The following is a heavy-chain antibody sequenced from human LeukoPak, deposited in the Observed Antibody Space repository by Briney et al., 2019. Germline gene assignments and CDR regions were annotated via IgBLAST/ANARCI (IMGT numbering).Heavy chain of an antibody. CDR1: GGTFSSYA. D-gene: IGHD2-2*02. CDR3: ARGGVPAAILYYYYMDV. CDR2: IIPIFGTA. Sequence: GASVKVSCKASGGTFSSYAISWVRQAPGQGLEWMGGIIPIFGTANYAQKFQGRVTITADESTSTAYMELSSLRSEDTAVYYCARGGVPAAILYYYYMDVWGKGTTVTVSS. V-gene: IGHV1-69*01. J-gene: IGHJ6*03.